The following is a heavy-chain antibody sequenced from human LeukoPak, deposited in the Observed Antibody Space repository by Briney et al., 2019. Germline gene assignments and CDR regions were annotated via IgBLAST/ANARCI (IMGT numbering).Heavy chain of an antibody. D-gene: IGHD6-13*01. J-gene: IGHJ6*03. CDR2: IYYSGST. Sequence: SETLSLTCTVSGGSISSYYWSWIRQPPGKGLEWIGYIYYSGSTNYNPSLKSRVTISVDTSKNQFSLKLSSVTAADTAVYYCARLLRYSSSHYCYYYMDVWGKGTTVTVSS. V-gene: IGHV4-59*08. CDR3: ARLLRYSSSHYCYYYMDV. CDR1: GGSISSYY.